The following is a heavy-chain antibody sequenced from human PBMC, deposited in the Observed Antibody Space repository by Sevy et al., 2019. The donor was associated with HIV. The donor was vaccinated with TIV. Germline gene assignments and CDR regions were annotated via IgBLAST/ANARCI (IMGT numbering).Heavy chain of an antibody. V-gene: IGHV3-53*01. Sequence: GGSLRLSCAASGFTVSSNYMSWVRQAPGKGLEWVSVIYSGGSTYYADSVKGRFTISRDNSKNKLYLQMNSLRAEDTAVYYCASYYGSGSYYNTYYYYGMDVWGQGTTVTVSS. CDR3: ASYYGSGSYYNTYYYYGMDV. D-gene: IGHD3-10*01. CDR1: GFTVSSNY. CDR2: IYSGGST. J-gene: IGHJ6*02.